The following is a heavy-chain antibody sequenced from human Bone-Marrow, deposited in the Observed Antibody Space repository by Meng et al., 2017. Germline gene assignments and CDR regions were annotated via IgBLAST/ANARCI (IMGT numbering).Heavy chain of an antibody. D-gene: IGHD3-10*01. CDR3: ARRAMVRGLITPYWYFDL. J-gene: IGHJ2*01. CDR1: GFTLSSTEMG. V-gene: IGHV2-5*02. CDR2: IYEDGET. Sequence: SGPTLVKPTQTLTLTCTFAGFTLSSTEMGVGWIRQPPGKALEWLAVIYEDGETGYTPSLKSRLTITKDTSKNQVLLTMTNMEPVDTATYYCARRAMVRGLITPYWYFDLWGRGTLVTVSS.